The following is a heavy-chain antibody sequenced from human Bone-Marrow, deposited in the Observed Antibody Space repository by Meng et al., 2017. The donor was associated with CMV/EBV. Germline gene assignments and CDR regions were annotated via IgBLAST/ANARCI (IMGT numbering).Heavy chain of an antibody. CDR3: ARGSGHDWEVWFDP. J-gene: IGHJ5*02. Sequence: ASVKVSCKASGYTFTSYGFSWVRQAPGQGLEWMGWISGYNGNTNYAQKFQGRVTMTTDASTSTAYMELRSLRSDDTAVYYCARGSGHDWEVWFDPWGQGTLVTVSS. V-gene: IGHV1-18*01. CDR2: ISGYNGNT. D-gene: IGHD5-12*01. CDR1: GYTFTSYG.